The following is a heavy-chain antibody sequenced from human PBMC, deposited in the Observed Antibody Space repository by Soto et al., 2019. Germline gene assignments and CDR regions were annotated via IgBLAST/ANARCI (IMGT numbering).Heavy chain of an antibody. CDR1: GGSISSYY. CDR3: ASSSGYDYVALN. Sequence: SETLSLTCTVSGGSISSYYWSWIRQPPGKGLEWIGYIYYSGSTNYNPSLKSRVTISVDTSKNQFSLKLSSVTAADTAVYYCASSSGYDYVALNWSQGTLVTVSS. J-gene: IGHJ4*02. D-gene: IGHD5-12*01. CDR2: IYYSGST. V-gene: IGHV4-59*01.